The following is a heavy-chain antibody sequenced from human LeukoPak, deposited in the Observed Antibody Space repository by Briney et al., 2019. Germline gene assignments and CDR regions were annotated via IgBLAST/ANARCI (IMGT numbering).Heavy chain of an antibody. Sequence: PSETLSLTCTVSGGSISSSSYYWGWIRQPPGKGLEWIGSIYYSGSTYYNPSLKSRITISVDTSKNQLSLKLSSLTAADTAVYYCARHEYSGSYYGLSWFDPWGQGTLVTVSS. CDR1: GGSISSSSYY. D-gene: IGHD1-26*01. J-gene: IGHJ5*02. V-gene: IGHV4-39*01. CDR2: IYYSGST. CDR3: ARHEYSGSYYGLSWFDP.